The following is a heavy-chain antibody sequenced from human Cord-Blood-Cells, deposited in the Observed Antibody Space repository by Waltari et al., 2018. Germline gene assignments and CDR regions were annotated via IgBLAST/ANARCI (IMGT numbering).Heavy chain of an antibody. V-gene: IGHV1-69*01. CDR1: GGTFSSYA. D-gene: IGHD1-26*01. CDR2: IIPIFGTA. J-gene: IGHJ4*02. CDR3: ARGVESYYFDY. Sequence: QVQLVQSGAEVKKPGSSVKVSCTASGGTFSSYAISWVRQAPGQGLEWMGGIIPIFGTANYAQKFQGRVTITADESMGTAYMELSSLRSEDTAVYYCARGVESYYFDYWGQGTLVTVSS.